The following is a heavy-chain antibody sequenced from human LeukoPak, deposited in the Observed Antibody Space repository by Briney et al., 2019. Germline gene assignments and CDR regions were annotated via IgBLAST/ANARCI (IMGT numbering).Heavy chain of an antibody. V-gene: IGHV3-23*01. D-gene: IGHD2-15*01. CDR1: GFTFSNYA. CDR2: ISGSGGST. Sequence: HLGGSLRLSCAASGFTFSNYAMSWVRQAPGKGLEWVSLISGSGGSTNYADSVKGRFSISRDNSKNTVYLQMKSLRADDTAPYYCARAPGYCSGGSCYDYWGQGTLVTVSS. J-gene: IGHJ4*02. CDR3: ARAPGYCSGGSCYDY.